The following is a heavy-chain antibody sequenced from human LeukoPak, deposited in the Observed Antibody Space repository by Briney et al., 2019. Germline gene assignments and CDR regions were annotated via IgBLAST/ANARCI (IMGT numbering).Heavy chain of an antibody. CDR3: ARDPPLMVYATPHLSATDY. J-gene: IGHJ4*02. Sequence: GGSLRLSCAASGFTFSSYALHWVRQAPGKGLVWVSRINERGSSTSYADSVKGRFTISRDNAKNSLYLQMNSLRAEDTAVYYCARDPPLMVYATPHLSATDYWGQGTLVTVSS. D-gene: IGHD2-8*01. V-gene: IGHV3-74*01. CDR1: GFTFSSYA. CDR2: INERGSST.